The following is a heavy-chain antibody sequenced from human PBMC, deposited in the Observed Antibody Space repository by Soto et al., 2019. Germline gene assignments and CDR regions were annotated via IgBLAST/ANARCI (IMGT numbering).Heavy chain of an antibody. CDR2: IYQSGVT. J-gene: IGHJ4*02. V-gene: IGHV4-30-2*01. Sequence: PSETLSLTCNMSGDSYSISTYSWSWIRQPPGKALQWIGFIYQSGVTSYNPSLASRVSISLDRSKNQFSLRLTSVTAADSAVYFCAREPYLPKARNDFWGQGTLVTVSS. CDR3: AREPYLPKARNDF. CDR1: GDSYSISTYS.